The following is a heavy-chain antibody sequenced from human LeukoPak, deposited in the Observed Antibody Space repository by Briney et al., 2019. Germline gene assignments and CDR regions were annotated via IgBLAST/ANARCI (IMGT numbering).Heavy chain of an antibody. CDR2: IWFDGSNK. J-gene: IGHJ4*02. CDR1: RFTFSNYC. D-gene: IGHD6-13*01. V-gene: IGHV3-33*01. CDR3: ARDRSSWSPFYYFDC. Sequence: PGRSLRLSCAASRFTFSNYCMHWVRQAPGKGLEWVAVIWFDGSNKYYADSVKGRFTISRDNSKNTLFLLMNGLRAEDTAVYYCARDRSSWSPFYYFDCWGRGTLVTVSS.